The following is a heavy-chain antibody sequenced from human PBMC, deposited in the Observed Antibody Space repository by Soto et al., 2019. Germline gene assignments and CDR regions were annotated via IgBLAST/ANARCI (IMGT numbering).Heavy chain of an antibody. CDR2: TFYGGTT. Sequence: QLQVQESGLGLVKPSETLSLTCSVSGGSLSNNDYWAWIRQPPGKGLEWVGSTFYGGTTYYSPSLKSRLSISVDASKNQFSLKLSSVTAADTAVYYCAKVGGWDYYYYLDVWGKGTTVTVSS. CDR1: GGSLSNNDY. V-gene: IGHV4-39*02. J-gene: IGHJ6*03. D-gene: IGHD6-19*01. CDR3: AKVGGWDYYYYLDV.